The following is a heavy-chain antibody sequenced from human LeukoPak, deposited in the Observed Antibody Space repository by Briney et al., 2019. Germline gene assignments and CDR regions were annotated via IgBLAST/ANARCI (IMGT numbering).Heavy chain of an antibody. D-gene: IGHD3-9*01. Sequence: PSETLSLACAVYGGSFSGYYWSWIRQPPGKGLEWIGEINHSGSTNYNPSLKSRVTISVDTSKNQFSLKLSSVTAADTAVYYCARGWFHLRYFDRGPFDYWGQGTLVTVSS. V-gene: IGHV4-34*01. CDR1: GGSFSGYY. CDR2: INHSGST. CDR3: ARGWFHLRYFDRGPFDY. J-gene: IGHJ4*02.